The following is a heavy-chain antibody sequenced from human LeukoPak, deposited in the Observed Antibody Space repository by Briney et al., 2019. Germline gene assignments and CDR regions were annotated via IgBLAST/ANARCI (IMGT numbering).Heavy chain of an antibody. Sequence: GGSLRLSCAASGFTFSGYAMHWVRQAPGKGLEWVAVVSYDGTTKYYADSVKGRFTISRDNSKNTLYLQMNSPRADDTAVYYCAKSDHGFWTGYKRWGQGTLVTVSS. V-gene: IGHV3-30-3*02. CDR2: VSYDGTTK. D-gene: IGHD3/OR15-3a*01. CDR3: AKSDHGFWTGYKR. CDR1: GFTFSGYA. J-gene: IGHJ4*02.